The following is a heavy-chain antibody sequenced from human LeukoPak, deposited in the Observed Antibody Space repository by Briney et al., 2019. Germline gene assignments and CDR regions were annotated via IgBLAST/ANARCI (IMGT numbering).Heavy chain of an antibody. D-gene: IGHD3-22*01. V-gene: IGHV4-59*01. CDR3: ARGESYYDSSGYRYFDY. J-gene: IGHJ4*02. CDR2: IYYSGST. CDR1: GGSISSYY. Sequence: SETLSLTCTVSGGSISSYYWSWIRQPPGKGLEWIGYIYYSGSTNYNPSLKSRVTISVDTSKNQFSLKPSSVTAADTAVYYCARGESYYDSSGYRYFDYWGQGTLVTVSS.